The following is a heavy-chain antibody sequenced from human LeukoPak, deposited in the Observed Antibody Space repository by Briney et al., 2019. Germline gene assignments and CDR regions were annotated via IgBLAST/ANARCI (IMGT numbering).Heavy chain of an antibody. J-gene: IGHJ4*02. Sequence: PSETLSLTCAVYGGSFSGYYWSWIRQPPGKGLEWIGEINHSGGTNYNPSLKSRVTISVDTSKNQFSLKLSSVTAADTAVYYCARVGAVAGPFDYWGQGTLVTVSS. CDR3: ARVGAVAGPFDY. D-gene: IGHD6-19*01. CDR1: GGSFSGYY. CDR2: INHSGGT. V-gene: IGHV4-34*01.